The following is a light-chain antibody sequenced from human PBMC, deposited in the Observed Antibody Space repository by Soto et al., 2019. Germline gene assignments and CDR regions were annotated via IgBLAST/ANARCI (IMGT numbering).Light chain of an antibody. CDR3: SSYTTSNTRQIV. CDR2: DVS. Sequence: QSVLTQPASVSGSPGQSITISCTGTSSDVGGYNYVSWYQQHPGKAPKFMIYDVSNRPSGVSNRFSGSKSGNTASLTISGLQAEDEADYYCSSYTTSNTRQIVFGTGTKFTV. V-gene: IGLV2-14*01. CDR1: SSDVGGYNY. J-gene: IGLJ1*01.